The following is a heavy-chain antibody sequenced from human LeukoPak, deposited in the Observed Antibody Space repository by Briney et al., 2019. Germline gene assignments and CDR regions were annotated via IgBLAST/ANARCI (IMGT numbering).Heavy chain of an antibody. D-gene: IGHD2-2*01. V-gene: IGHV4-59*08. Sequence: PSETLSLTCTVSGGSISSYYWSWIRQPPGKGLEWIGYIYYSGSTNYNPSLKSRVTISVDTSKNQFSLKLSSVTAADTAVYYCARSGGIVVVPAAIYAFDIWGQGTMVTVSS. CDR2: IYYSGST. CDR1: GGSISSYY. CDR3: ARSGGIVVVPAAIYAFDI. J-gene: IGHJ3*02.